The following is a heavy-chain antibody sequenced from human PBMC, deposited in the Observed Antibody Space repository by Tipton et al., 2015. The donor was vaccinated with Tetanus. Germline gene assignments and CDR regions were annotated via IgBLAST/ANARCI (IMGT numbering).Heavy chain of an antibody. Sequence: QLVQSGAEVKKPGESLKIYCKGSGYRFTSYWIGWVRQMPGKGLEWMGIIYPGDSDTRYSPSFQCQVSISADESISTAYLQWSSLKASGTAMYYCARHDFGDSPFDYWGQGTLVTVSS. CDR3: ARHDFGDSPFDY. V-gene: IGHV5-51*01. CDR1: GYRFTSYW. CDR2: IYPGDSDT. D-gene: IGHD4-17*01. J-gene: IGHJ4*02.